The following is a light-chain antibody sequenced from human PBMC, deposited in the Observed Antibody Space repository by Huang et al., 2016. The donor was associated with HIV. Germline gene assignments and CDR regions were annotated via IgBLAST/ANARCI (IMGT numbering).Light chain of an antibody. J-gene: IGKJ1*01. V-gene: IGKV1-27*01. Sequence: DIQMTQSPSSVSAFVGDRVIVTCRASQDISNTLAWYQQRPGRVPKLLIYGASTLQSGVPSRFNGSGSGTDFTLTSSNLQPEDVASYFCQRYNSAPRTFGQGTKV. CDR1: QDISNT. CDR3: QRYNSAPRT. CDR2: GAS.